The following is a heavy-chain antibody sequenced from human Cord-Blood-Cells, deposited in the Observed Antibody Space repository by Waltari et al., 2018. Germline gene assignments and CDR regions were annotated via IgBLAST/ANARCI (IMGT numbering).Heavy chain of an antibody. CDR3: TRPGTGTDY. CDR2: IRSKANSYAT. V-gene: IGHV3-73*02. J-gene: IGHJ4*02. CDR1: GFTFSGSA. Sequence: EVQLVESGGGLVQPGGSLKLSCAASGFTFSGSAWHWVRQASGKGLEWVGRIRSKANSYATAYAASVKGRFTISRDDSKNTAYLRMNSLKTEDTAVYDCTRPGTGTDYWGQGTLVTVSS. D-gene: IGHD1-1*01.